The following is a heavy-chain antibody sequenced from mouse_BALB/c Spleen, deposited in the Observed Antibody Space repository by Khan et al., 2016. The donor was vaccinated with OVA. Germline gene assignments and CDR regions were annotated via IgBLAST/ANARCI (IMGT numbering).Heavy chain of an antibody. D-gene: IGHD2-3*01. CDR2: IWAGGST. Sequence: QVQLKESGPGLVAPSQSLSITCTVSGFSLTSYGVHWVRQPPGKGLEWLGVIWAGGSTNYNSALMSRLSISTDNSKSQVFLKMNSMQTDDTAMYYCARYGYYYYAMDYWGQGTSVTVSS. CDR3: ARYGYYYYAMDY. V-gene: IGHV2-9*02. CDR1: GFSLTSYG. J-gene: IGHJ4*01.